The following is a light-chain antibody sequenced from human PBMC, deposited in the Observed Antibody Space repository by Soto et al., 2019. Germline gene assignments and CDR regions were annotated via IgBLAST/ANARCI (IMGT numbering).Light chain of an antibody. CDR2: DAS. Sequence: DIQMTQSPSTLSASVGDRVTITCRASQSISNWLAWYQQRPGVPPKLLIYDASSVESGVPSRFSGSGSGTEFTLTISSLQPDDFATYYCQQYNNYFRTFGQGTKV. V-gene: IGKV1-5*01. J-gene: IGKJ1*01. CDR3: QQYNNYFRT. CDR1: QSISNW.